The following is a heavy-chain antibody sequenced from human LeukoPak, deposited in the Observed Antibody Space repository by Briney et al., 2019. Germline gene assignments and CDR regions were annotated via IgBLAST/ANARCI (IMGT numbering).Heavy chain of an antibody. J-gene: IGHJ5*02. CDR2: IYYSGST. D-gene: IGHD2-15*01. CDR1: GGSISSSSYY. Sequence: SETLSLTCTVSGGSISSSSYYWGWIRQPPGKGLEWIGSIYYSGSTYYNPSLKSRVTISVDTSKNQFSLKLSSVTAADTAVYYCASGIGYCSGGSCYALGFDPWGQGTLVTVSS. CDR3: ASGIGYCSGGSCYALGFDP. V-gene: IGHV4-39*01.